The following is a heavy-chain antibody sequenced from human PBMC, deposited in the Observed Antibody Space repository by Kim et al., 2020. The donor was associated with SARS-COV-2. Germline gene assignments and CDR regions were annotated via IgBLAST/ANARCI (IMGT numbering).Heavy chain of an antibody. J-gene: IGHJ5*02. CDR3: LKDCGVFANWFDP. D-gene: IGHD3-10*01. V-gene: IGHV3-23*01. Sequence: GGSLRLSCAASGFTFTNYAMAWVRQFPGKGLEWLASISDSGGRTFYTDSVKGRFTISRDNSRNTLYLEMNSLGAEDTAVYYCLKDCGVFANWFDPWGQGTLVTVSS. CDR2: ISDSGGRT. CDR1: GFTFTNYA.